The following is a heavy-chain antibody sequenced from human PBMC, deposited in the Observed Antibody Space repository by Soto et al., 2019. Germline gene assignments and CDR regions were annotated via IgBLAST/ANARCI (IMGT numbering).Heavy chain of an antibody. D-gene: IGHD2-21*02. CDR1: GGSISSSSYY. Sequence: SETLSLTCTVSGGSISSSSYYWGWIRQPPGKGLEWIGSIYYSGSTYYNPSLKSRVTISVDTSKNQFSLKMSSVTAADTAVYYCARWGTYCGGDCYSGWFDPWGQGTMVTV. J-gene: IGHJ5*02. V-gene: IGHV4-39*01. CDR3: ARWGTYCGGDCYSGWFDP. CDR2: IYYSGST.